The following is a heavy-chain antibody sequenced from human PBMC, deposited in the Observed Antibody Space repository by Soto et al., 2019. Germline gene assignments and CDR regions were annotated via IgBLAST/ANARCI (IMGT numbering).Heavy chain of an antibody. CDR1: GFTFSSYS. CDR3: ARDRYSSGCQGAFDI. J-gene: IGHJ3*02. D-gene: IGHD3-22*01. CDR2: ISSSSSTI. Sequence: PWGSLRLSCAASGFTFSSYSISWVRQAPGKGLEWVSYISSSSSTIYYAASVKGRFTLSRDNAKNSLYLQMKSLRDEDTAVYYCARDRYSSGCQGAFDIWGQGTMVTVSS. V-gene: IGHV3-48*02.